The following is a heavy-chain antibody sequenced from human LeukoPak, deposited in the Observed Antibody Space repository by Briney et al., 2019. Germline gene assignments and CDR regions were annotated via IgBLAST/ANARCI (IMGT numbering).Heavy chain of an antibody. V-gene: IGHV3-23*01. CDR1: GFTFSSYA. D-gene: IGHD3-3*01. Sequence: PGGSLRLSCAASGFTFSSYAMSWVRQAPGKGLEWVSAISRSGGSTYYADSVKGRFTISRDNSKNTLYLQMNSLRAEDTAVYYCANTFSYDFWSGYQPFDYWGQGTLVTVSS. CDR2: ISRSGGST. J-gene: IGHJ4*02. CDR3: ANTFSYDFWSGYQPFDY.